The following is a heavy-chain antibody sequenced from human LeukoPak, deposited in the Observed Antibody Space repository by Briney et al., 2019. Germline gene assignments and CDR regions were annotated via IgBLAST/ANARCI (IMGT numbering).Heavy chain of an antibody. J-gene: IGHJ5*02. V-gene: IGHV4-59*01. CDR3: ARGYCSDERCPVFPS. CDR2: ISSSDKT. D-gene: IGHD2-15*01. CDR1: GGSFTRYY. Sequence: SETLPLTCIVSGGSFTRYYWNWVRQTPGKGLDWIGYISSSDKTDYGPSFKSRVTMSLDTSKNQFSLKLSSVTAADTGVYYCARGYCSDERCPVFPSWGQGTLVTVSS.